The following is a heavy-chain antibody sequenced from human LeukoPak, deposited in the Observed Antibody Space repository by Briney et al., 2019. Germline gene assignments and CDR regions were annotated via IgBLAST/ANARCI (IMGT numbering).Heavy chain of an antibody. Sequence: PSETLSLTCTVSGGSISSGSYYWSWIRQPAGKGLEWIGRIYTSGSTNYNPSLKSRVTISVDTSKNQFSLKLTSVTAADTAVYYCARSLNWGATFDYWGQGTLVTVSS. CDR1: GGSISSGSYY. CDR2: IYTSGST. V-gene: IGHV4-61*02. CDR3: ARSLNWGATFDY. J-gene: IGHJ4*02. D-gene: IGHD7-27*01.